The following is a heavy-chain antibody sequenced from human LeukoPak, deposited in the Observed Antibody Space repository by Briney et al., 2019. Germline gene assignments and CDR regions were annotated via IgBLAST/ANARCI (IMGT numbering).Heavy chain of an antibody. Sequence: GGSLRLSCAASGFTFSSYWMHWVRQAPGKGLVWVSRINTDGSSTSYADSVKGRITISRDNAKNTLYLQMNSLRAEDTAVYYCARSKYGDYLYFDYWGQGTLVTVSP. CDR3: ARSKYGDYLYFDY. CDR1: GFTFSSYW. CDR2: INTDGSST. V-gene: IGHV3-74*01. D-gene: IGHD4-17*01. J-gene: IGHJ4*02.